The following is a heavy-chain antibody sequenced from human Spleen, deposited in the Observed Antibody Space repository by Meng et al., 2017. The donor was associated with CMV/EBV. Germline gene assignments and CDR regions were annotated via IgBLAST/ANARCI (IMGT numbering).Heavy chain of an antibody. Sequence: KSSCRVSGYTLSDYKIHWVQQAPGKGLEWMGLGDPEDGETTYAEKFLGRITITADTSTDTAYLELTYLRSEDTAVYFCATAYQQLGYWGQGTLVTVSS. V-gene: IGHV1-69-2*01. J-gene: IGHJ4*02. CDR2: GDPEDGET. CDR1: GYTLSDYK. D-gene: IGHD6-13*01. CDR3: ATAYQQLGY.